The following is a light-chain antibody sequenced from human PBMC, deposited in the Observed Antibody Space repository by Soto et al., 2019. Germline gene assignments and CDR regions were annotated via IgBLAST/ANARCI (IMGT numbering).Light chain of an antibody. CDR2: DAS. V-gene: IGKV1-33*01. CDR3: QQCDDLPIT. CDR1: QDVSQF. J-gene: IGKJ5*01. Sequence: DIQMTQSPSSLFASVGDRVTITCQASQDVSQFLNWYQQKPGKAPKVLIYDASNLQTGVPSRFSGRGSGTYFTSTSSSLPPDDTGTYYCQQCDDLPITFGQGTRLEIK.